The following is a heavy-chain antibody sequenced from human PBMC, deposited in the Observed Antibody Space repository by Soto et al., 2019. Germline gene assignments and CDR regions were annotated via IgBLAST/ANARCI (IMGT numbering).Heavy chain of an antibody. CDR1: GFTFSDYN. V-gene: IGHV3-11*06. CDR2: ISSSSSYT. D-gene: IGHD3-9*01. Sequence: PGGSWRLSXAASGFTFSDYNMSWIRQAPGKGLEWVSYISSSSSYTNYADSVKGRFTISRDNAKNSLYLQMNSLRAEDTAVYYCPRESGEYDILTGYYIDYWGQGTLVTVSS. CDR3: PRESGEYDILTGYYIDY. J-gene: IGHJ4*02.